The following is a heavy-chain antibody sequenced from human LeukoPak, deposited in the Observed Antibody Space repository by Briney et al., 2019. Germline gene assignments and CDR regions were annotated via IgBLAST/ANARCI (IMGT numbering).Heavy chain of an antibody. V-gene: IGHV2-5*01. CDR3: AHRRGYDYSYYFDY. D-gene: IGHD2-21*01. Sequence: TLSLTCTVSGGAISNYYWSWIRQPPGKALEWLALIYWNDDKRYSPSLKSRLTITKDTSKNQVVLTMTNMDPVDTATYYCAHRRGYDYSYYFDYWGQGTLVTVSS. CDR1: GGAISNYYW. J-gene: IGHJ4*02. CDR2: IYWNDDK.